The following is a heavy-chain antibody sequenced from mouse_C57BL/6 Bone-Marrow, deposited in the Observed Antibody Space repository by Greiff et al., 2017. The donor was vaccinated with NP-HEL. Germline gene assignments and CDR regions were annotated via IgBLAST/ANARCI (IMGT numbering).Heavy chain of an antibody. D-gene: IGHD1-1*01. Sequence: EVQRVESGGDLVKPGGSLKLSCAASGFTFSSYGMSWVRQTPDKRLEWVATISSGGSYTYYPDSVKGRFTISRDNAKNTLYLQMSSLKSEDTAMYYCARQFYYGSIYAMDYWGQGTSVTVSS. CDR3: ARQFYYGSIYAMDY. V-gene: IGHV5-6*01. J-gene: IGHJ4*01. CDR1: GFTFSSYG. CDR2: ISSGGSYT.